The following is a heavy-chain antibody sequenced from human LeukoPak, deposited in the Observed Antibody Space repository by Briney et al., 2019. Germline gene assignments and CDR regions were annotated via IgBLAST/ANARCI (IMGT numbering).Heavy chain of an antibody. CDR2: VFFQNT. Sequence: ASETLSLTCNVCVVSIMWSNHLWGWIRQTPGDGLEWIGSVFFQNTYYNPSLKSRVSISVDRTRSLFSLELRPFITVDNALYYCARQKGSTGFFDFWGRGTLVTVSS. CDR3: ARQKGSTGFFDF. J-gene: IGHJ4*02. D-gene: IGHD6-25*01. CDR1: VVSIMWSNHL. V-gene: IGHV4-39*01.